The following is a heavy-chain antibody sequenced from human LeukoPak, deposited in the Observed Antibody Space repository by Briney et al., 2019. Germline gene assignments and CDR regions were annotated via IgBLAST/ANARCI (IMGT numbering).Heavy chain of an antibody. J-gene: IGHJ4*02. D-gene: IGHD2-2*01. V-gene: IGHV4-4*07. CDR2: IYTSGST. CDR1: GYSISSGYY. Sequence: KPSETLSLTCAVSGYSISSGYYWSWIRQPAGKGLEWIGRIYTSGSTNYNPSLKSRVTMSVDTSKNQFSLKLSSVTAADTAVYYCARDFSPAIGYCSSTSCAFDYWGQGTLVTVSS. CDR3: ARDFSPAIGYCSSTSCAFDY.